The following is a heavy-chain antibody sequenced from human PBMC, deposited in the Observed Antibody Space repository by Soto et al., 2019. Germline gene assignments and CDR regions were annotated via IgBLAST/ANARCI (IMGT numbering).Heavy chain of an antibody. Sequence: QVQLMQSGAEVKKPGASVKVSCKASGDTFTDYYIHWVRQAPGQGLEWMGTVNPSGGHTTYAQHFLGRVSMTRDTSTSTSYVELTSLTSDDTAIYYCARGGHVVVVTAALDYGGQGTLVTVSS. CDR1: GDTFTDYY. CDR3: ARGGHVVVVTAALDY. V-gene: IGHV1-46*01. J-gene: IGHJ4*02. D-gene: IGHD2-21*02. CDR2: VNPSGGHT.